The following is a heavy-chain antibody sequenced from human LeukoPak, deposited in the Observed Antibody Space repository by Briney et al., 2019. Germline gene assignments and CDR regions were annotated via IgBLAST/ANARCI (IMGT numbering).Heavy chain of an antibody. CDR3: AREGSIAVAGGFLNY. CDR1: GYTFTGYY. CDR2: INPNSGGT. D-gene: IGHD6-19*01. Sequence: GASVNVSCKASGYTFTGYYMHWVRQAPGQGLEWMGWINPNSGGTNYAQKFQGRVTMTRDTSISTAYMELSRLRSDDTAVYYCAREGSIAVAGGFLNYWGQGTLVTVSS. V-gene: IGHV1-2*02. J-gene: IGHJ4*02.